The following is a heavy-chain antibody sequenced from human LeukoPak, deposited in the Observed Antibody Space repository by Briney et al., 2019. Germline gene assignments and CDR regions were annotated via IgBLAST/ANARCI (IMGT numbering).Heavy chain of an antibody. D-gene: IGHD1-26*01. Sequence: GGSLRLSCAASGFTFSSYEMNWVRQAPREGLEWVSYISSSDSTIYYADSVRGRFTISRDNAKNSLYLQMSSLRAEDTAVYYCIRGTVGAPGNDYWGQGTLVAVSS. V-gene: IGHV3-48*03. CDR2: ISSSDSTI. CDR1: GFTFSSYE. CDR3: IRGTVGAPGNDY. J-gene: IGHJ4*02.